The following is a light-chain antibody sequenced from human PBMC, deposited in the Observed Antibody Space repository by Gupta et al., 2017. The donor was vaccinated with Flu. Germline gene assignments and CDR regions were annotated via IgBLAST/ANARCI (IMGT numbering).Light chain of an antibody. CDR2: EVS. CDR3: SSYTASSTLV. J-gene: IGLJ2*01. Sequence: QSALTQPASVSGSPGQSITISCTGTSSDVGGYNYVSWYQQHPGKAPKLMIFEVSNRPAGVANRFSGSKSDNTASLTISGRQGEDEADYCCSSYTASSTLVFGGGTKLTVL. V-gene: IGLV2-14*01. CDR1: SSDVGGYNY.